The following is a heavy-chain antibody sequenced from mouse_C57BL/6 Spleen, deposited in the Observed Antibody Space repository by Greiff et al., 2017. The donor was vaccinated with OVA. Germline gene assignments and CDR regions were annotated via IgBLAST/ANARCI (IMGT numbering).Heavy chain of an antibody. CDR3: ARFCDGGFYYYAMDY. CDR1: GYTFTDYY. D-gene: IGHD2-13*01. Sequence: EVQRVESGPVLVKPGASVKMSCKASGYTFTDYYMNWVKQSHGNSLEWIGVINPYNGGTSYNQKFKGKATLTVDKSSSTACMELNSLTSGDSAVYYCARFCDGGFYYYAMDYWGQGTSVTVSS. CDR2: INPYNGGT. J-gene: IGHJ4*01. V-gene: IGHV1-19*01.